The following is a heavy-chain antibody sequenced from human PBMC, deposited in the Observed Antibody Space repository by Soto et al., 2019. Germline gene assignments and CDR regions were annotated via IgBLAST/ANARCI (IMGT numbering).Heavy chain of an antibody. J-gene: IGHJ4*02. CDR3: ARDLGAFNYGSAYFDY. Sequence: PGGSLRLSCAPSGFTFSTYGMHWVRQAPGKGLEWVAVIWYDGSNQYYADSVKGRFTISRDNSKNMLHLQMNSLRAGDTAVYYCARDLGAFNYGSAYFDYWGQGTPVTVSS. CDR1: GFTFSTYG. CDR2: IWYDGSNQ. D-gene: IGHD3-10*01. V-gene: IGHV3-33*01.